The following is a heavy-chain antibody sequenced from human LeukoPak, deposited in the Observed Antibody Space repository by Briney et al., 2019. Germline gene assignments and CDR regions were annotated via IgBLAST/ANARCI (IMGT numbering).Heavy chain of an antibody. CDR3: ARVLWFGEPWFDP. J-gene: IGHJ5*02. Sequence: SETLSLTCTVSGGSISSYYWSWIRQPPGKGLEWIGYIYYSGSTNYNPSLKSRVTMSVDTSKNQFSLKLSSVTAADTAVYYCARVLWFGEPWFDPWGQGTLVTVSS. CDR2: IYYSGST. CDR1: GGSISSYY. D-gene: IGHD3-10*01. V-gene: IGHV4-59*12.